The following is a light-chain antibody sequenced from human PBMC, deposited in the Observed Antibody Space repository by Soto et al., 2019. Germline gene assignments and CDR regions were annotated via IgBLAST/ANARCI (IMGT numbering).Light chain of an antibody. J-gene: IGKJ3*01. CDR3: QKYNSAPFT. CDR2: AAS. V-gene: IGKV1-27*01. CDR1: QGISNY. Sequence: DIQMTQSPSSLSASVGDRVAITCRASQGISNYLAWYQQTPVKVPKLLIYAASTLQSGVPSRFSGSGSGPDFTLTISSLPPEDVATYYCQKYNSAPFTFGPGTKVDIK.